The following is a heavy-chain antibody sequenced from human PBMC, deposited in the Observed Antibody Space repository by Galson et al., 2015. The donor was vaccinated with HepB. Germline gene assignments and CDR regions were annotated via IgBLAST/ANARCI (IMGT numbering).Heavy chain of an antibody. V-gene: IGHV3-30-3*01. J-gene: IGHJ1*01. D-gene: IGHD4-23*01. Sequence: SLRLSCAASGFTFSSYAMHWVRQAPGKGLEWVAVISYDGSNKYYADSVKGRFTISRDNSKNTLYLQMNSLRAEDTAVYYCARDRGYGGNSGKYFQHWGQGTLVTVSS. CDR3: ARDRGYGGNSGKYFQH. CDR1: GFTFSSYA. CDR2: ISYDGSNK.